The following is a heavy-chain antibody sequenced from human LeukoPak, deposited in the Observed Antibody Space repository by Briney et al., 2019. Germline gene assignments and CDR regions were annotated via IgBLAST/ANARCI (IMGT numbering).Heavy chain of an antibody. CDR1: GFTFSSHW. V-gene: IGHV3-53*01. J-gene: IGHJ4*02. D-gene: IGHD1-26*01. CDR3: ARDGGSYDKDY. Sequence: GGSLRLSCAASGFTFSSHWMSWVRQAPGKGLEWVSVIYSGGSTYYADSVKGRFTISRDNSKNTLYLQMNSLRAEDTAVYYCARDGGSYDKDYWGQGTLVTVSS. CDR2: IYSGGST.